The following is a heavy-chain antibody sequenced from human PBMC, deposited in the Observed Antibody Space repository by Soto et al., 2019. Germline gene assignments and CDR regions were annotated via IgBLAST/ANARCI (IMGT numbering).Heavy chain of an antibody. CDR3: ARVYQAGTTDRCFDP. D-gene: IGHD1-7*01. J-gene: IGHJ5*02. CDR2: IYYSGST. CDR1: GGSISSYY. Sequence: SETLSLTCTVSGGSISSYYWSWIRQPPGKGLEWIGYIYYSGSTNYNPSLKSRVTISVDTSKNQFSLKLSSVTAADTAVYYCARVYQAGTTDRCFDPWGQGTLVTVPS. V-gene: IGHV4-59*01.